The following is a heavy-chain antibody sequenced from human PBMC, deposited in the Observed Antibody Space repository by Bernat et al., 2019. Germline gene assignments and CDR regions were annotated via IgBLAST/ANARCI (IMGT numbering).Heavy chain of an antibody. V-gene: IGHV3-33*01. CDR3: ARDTRPANYYGMDV. D-gene: IGHD2-2*01. Sequence: HVQLVESGGGVVQPGRSLRLSCAASGFTFSSYGMHWVRQAPGKGLEWVAVIWYDGSNKYYADSVKGRFTISRDNSKNTLYLQMNSLRAEDTAVYYCARDTRPANYYGMDVWGQGTTVTVSS. CDR1: GFTFSSYG. CDR2: IWYDGSNK. J-gene: IGHJ6*02.